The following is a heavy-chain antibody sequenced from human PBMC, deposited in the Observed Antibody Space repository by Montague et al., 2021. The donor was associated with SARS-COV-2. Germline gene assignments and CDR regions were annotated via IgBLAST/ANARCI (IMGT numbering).Heavy chain of an antibody. J-gene: IGHJ6*02. V-gene: IGHV4-39*07. CDR1: GGSISSSSYY. CDR2: IYYSGST. CDR3: ARLGRQQLVRLSGMDV. D-gene: IGHD6-13*01. Sequence: SETLSLTCTVSGGSISSSSYYWCWIRQPPGKGLEWIGSIYYSGSTYYNPSLKSRVTISVDTSKNQFSLKLSSVTAADTAVYYCARLGRQQLVRLSGMDVWGQGTTVTVSS.